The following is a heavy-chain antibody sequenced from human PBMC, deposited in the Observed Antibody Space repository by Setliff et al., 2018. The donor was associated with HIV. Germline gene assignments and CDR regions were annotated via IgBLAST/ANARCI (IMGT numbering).Heavy chain of an antibody. J-gene: IGHJ4*02. CDR2: ISDSSSTI. CDR3: ARDSGSTWYASSRSDY. Sequence: GGSLRLSCAVSAFTFSDYYMSWIRQAPGKGLEWVSYISDSSSTICYAGSVRGRFTISRDNARNSLYLQMNSLRAEDTAVYYCARDSGSTWYASSRSDYWGQGTLVTVSS. V-gene: IGHV3-11*04. D-gene: IGHD6-13*01. CDR1: AFTFSDYY.